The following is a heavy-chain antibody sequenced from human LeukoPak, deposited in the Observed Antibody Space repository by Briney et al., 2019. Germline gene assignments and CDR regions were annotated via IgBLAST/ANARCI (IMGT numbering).Heavy chain of an antibody. CDR2: INHSGST. V-gene: IGHV4-34*01. Sequence: SETLSLTCAVYGGSFSGYYWNWIRQPPGKGLGWIGEINHSGSTNYNPSLKSRVTISVDTSKNQFSLKLSSVTAADTAVYYCARRGWFGSNWFDPWGQGILVTVSS. CDR1: GGSFSGYY. J-gene: IGHJ5*02. D-gene: IGHD3-10*01. CDR3: ARRGWFGSNWFDP.